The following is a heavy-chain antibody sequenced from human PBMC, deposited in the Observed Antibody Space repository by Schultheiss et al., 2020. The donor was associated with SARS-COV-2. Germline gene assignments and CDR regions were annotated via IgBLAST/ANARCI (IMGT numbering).Heavy chain of an antibody. D-gene: IGHD6-19*01. CDR2: ISGSGGST. Sequence: GGSLRLSCAASGFTFSSYAMSWVRQAPGKGLEWVSAISGSGGSTYYADSVKGRFTISRDNAKNSLYLQMNSLRAEDTAVYYCARSLYSSGWYSANWFDPWGQGTLVTVSS. J-gene: IGHJ5*02. CDR3: ARSLYSSGWYSANWFDP. V-gene: IGHV3-23*01. CDR1: GFTFSSYA.